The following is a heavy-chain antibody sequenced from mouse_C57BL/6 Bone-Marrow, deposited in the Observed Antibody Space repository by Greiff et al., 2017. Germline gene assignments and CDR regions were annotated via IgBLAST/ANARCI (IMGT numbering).Heavy chain of an antibody. Sequence: EVKVVESGGDLVKPGGSLTLSCAASGFTFSSYGMSWVRQTPDKRLEWVATISSGGSYTYYPDSVKGRFTISRDNAKNTLYLQMSSLKSEDTAMYYCARHFPVYYYGSSYPAYWGQGTLVTVSA. V-gene: IGHV5-6*01. CDR1: GFTFSSYG. CDR2: ISSGGSYT. D-gene: IGHD1-1*01. J-gene: IGHJ3*01. CDR3: ARHFPVYYYGSSYPAY.